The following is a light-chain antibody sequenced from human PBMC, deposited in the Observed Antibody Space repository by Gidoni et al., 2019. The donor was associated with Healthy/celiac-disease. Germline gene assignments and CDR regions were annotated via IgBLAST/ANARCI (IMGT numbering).Light chain of an antibody. CDR1: SSDVGGYNY. CDR2: EVS. CDR3: SSYTSSSTPVV. J-gene: IGLJ2*01. Sequence: QSAMTQPASVSGSPGQSITISCTGTSSDVGGYNYVSWYQQHPGKAPKLMIYEVSNRPSGVSTRFSGSKSGNTASLTISGLHAEDEADYYCSSYTSSSTPVVFGGGTKLTVL. V-gene: IGLV2-14*01.